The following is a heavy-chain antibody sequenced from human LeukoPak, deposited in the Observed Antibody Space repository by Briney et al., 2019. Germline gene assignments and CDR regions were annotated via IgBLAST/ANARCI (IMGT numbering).Heavy chain of an antibody. CDR3: ARDREAARIDY. CDR1: GYTFTSYG. Sequence: ASVKVPCKASGYTFTSYGISWVRQAPGQGLEWMGWISAYNGNTNYAQKLQGRVTMTTDTSTSTAYMELRSLRSDDTAVYHCARDREAARIDYWGQGTLVTVSS. J-gene: IGHJ4*02. CDR2: ISAYNGNT. V-gene: IGHV1-18*01. D-gene: IGHD6-6*01.